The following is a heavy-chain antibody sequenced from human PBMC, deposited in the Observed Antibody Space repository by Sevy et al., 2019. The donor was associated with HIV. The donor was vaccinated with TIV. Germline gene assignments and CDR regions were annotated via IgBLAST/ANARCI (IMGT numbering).Heavy chain of an antibody. J-gene: IGHJ4*02. CDR1: GFTFSSYG. Sequence: GGSLRLSCAASGFTFSSYGMHWVRQAPGKGLEWVAVISYDGSNKYYADSVKGRFTIYRDNSKNTLYRKMNSLRAEDTTVYYCAKESRGDYVWGSYRTHFDYWGQGTLVTVSS. CDR3: AKESRGDYVWGSYRTHFDY. D-gene: IGHD3-16*02. CDR2: ISYDGSNK. V-gene: IGHV3-30*18.